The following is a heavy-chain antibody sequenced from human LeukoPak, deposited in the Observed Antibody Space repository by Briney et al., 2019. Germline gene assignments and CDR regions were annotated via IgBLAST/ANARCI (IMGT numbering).Heavy chain of an antibody. D-gene: IGHD3-10*01. Sequence: GGSLRLSCAASGFTFSNAWMSWVRQAPGKGLEWVGRIKSKTDGGTTDYAAPVKGRFTILRDDSKNTLYLQMNSLKTEDTAVYYCTTGYYGSGSYLGYRGQGTLVTVSS. CDR2: IKSKTDGGTT. J-gene: IGHJ4*02. CDR3: TTGYYGSGSYLGY. CDR1: GFTFSNAW. V-gene: IGHV3-15*01.